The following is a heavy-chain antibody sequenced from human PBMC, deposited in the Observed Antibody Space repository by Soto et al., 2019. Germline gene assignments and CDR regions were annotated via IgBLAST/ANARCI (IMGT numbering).Heavy chain of an antibody. J-gene: IGHJ6*02. CDR3: ATGSSGWRYYGMDV. Sequence: QVQLVQSGAEVKKPGASVKVSCKVSGYTLTELSMHWVRQAPGKGLEWMGGFDPEDGETIYAQKFQGRVTMTEDTXXDTAYMALSSLRSEDTAVYYCATGSSGWRYYGMDVWGQGTTVTVSS. V-gene: IGHV1-24*01. D-gene: IGHD6-19*01. CDR2: FDPEDGET. CDR1: GYTLTELS.